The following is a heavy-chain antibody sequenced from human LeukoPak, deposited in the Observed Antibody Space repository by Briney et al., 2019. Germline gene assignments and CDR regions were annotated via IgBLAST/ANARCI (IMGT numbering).Heavy chain of an antibody. Sequence: QPGGSLRLSCSGSGFAFSGFAMGWVRQAPGKGLEWVSSISGSGDNTYYADSVDGRFIVSRDNTKNTLYPQMNGLRAEDTALYYCARGRGGDYVPSRFDYWGQGTLVTVSS. D-gene: IGHD4-17*01. V-gene: IGHV3-23*01. J-gene: IGHJ4*02. CDR3: ARGRGGDYVPSRFDY. CDR2: ISGSGDNT. CDR1: GFAFSGFA.